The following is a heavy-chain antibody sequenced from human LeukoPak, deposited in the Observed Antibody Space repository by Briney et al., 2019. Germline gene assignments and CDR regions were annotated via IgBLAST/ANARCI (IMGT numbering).Heavy chain of an antibody. CDR2: IRYDGSDH. D-gene: IGHD3-3*01. CDR1: GFIFSNYG. J-gene: IGHJ4*02. V-gene: IGHV3-30*02. CDR3: AKDQSPSQFLEWANSDY. Sequence: PGGSLRLSCAASGFIFSNYGMHWVRQAPGKGLEWVTFIRYDGSDHEYADSVKGRFTISRDNSRNTLYLQMNSLRPEDTAVYYCAKDQSPSQFLEWANSDYWGQGALVTVSS.